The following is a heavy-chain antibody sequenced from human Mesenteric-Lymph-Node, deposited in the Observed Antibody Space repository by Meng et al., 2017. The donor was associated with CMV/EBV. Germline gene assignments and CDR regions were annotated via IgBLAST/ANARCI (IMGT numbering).Heavy chain of an antibody. CDR1: RSSYY. CDR2: IDYSGST. D-gene: IGHD3-22*01. Sequence: RSSYYWGWTRQPPGKGLEWIGSIDYSGSTYYNPSLKSRVTISVDTSKNQFSLKLSSVTAADTAVYYCARHEVTMIVVVITGHNWFDPWGQGTLVTVSS. J-gene: IGHJ5*02. V-gene: IGHV4-39*01. CDR3: ARHEVTMIVVVITGHNWFDP.